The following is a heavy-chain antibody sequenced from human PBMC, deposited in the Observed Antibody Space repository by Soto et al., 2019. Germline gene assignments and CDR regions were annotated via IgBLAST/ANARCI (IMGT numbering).Heavy chain of an antibody. V-gene: IGHV4-34*01. CDR3: AREGAQSWYSSGWPAYYFDY. J-gene: IGHJ4*02. D-gene: IGHD6-19*01. Sequence: SETLSLTCAVYGGSFSGYYWSWIRQPPGKGLEWIGEINHSGSTNYNPSLKSRVTISVDTSKNQFSLKLSSVTAADTAVYYCAREGAQSWYSSGWPAYYFDYWGQGTLVTVSS. CDR2: INHSGST. CDR1: GGSFSGYY.